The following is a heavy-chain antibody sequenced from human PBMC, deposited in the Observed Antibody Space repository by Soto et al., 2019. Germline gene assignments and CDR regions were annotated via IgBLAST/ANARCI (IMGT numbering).Heavy chain of an antibody. CDR1: GFSFSTYY. CDR3: ARDSTWNLKYFHH. V-gene: IGHV3-11*01. Sequence: QVQLVESGGGLVKPGGSLRLSCEASGFSFSTYYMTWIRQAPGKGLEWVSYISSSGSTMYYADSVTGRFTISRDNTKNSLYLQMNSVSVEDTAVYYCARDSTWNLKYFHHWGQGTLVTVSS. J-gene: IGHJ1*01. CDR2: ISSSGSTM. D-gene: IGHD1-1*01.